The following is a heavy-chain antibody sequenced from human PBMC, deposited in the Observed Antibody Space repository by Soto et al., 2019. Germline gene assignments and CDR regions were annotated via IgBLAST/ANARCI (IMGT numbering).Heavy chain of an antibody. CDR1: GGSISSYY. CDR3: ARQPRYCSSTSCYAGGYYYYGMDV. CDR2: IYYSGST. V-gene: IGHV4-59*01. D-gene: IGHD2-2*01. Sequence: PSETLSLTCTVSGGSISSYYWSWIRQPPGKGLEWIGYIYYSGSTNYNPSLKSRVTISVDTSKNQFSLKLSSVTAADTAVYYCARQPRYCSSTSCYAGGYYYYGMDVWGQGTTVTVSS. J-gene: IGHJ6*02.